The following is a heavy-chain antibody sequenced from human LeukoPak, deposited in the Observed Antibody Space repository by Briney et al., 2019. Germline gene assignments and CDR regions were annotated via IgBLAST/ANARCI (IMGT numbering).Heavy chain of an antibody. J-gene: IGHJ2*01. CDR1: GFIFNTYW. D-gene: IGHD3-10*01. V-gene: IGHV3-7*03. Sequence: GGSLTLSCAASGFIFNTYWMSWVRQAPGKGLEWVANIKQDGNEKYYADSVKGRFTISRDNGKNSLDLQMNSLRAEDTAVYYCAREASPTITMVRGVDPFDWYFDLWGRGTLVTVSS. CDR2: IKQDGNEK. CDR3: AREASPTITMVRGVDPFDWYFDL.